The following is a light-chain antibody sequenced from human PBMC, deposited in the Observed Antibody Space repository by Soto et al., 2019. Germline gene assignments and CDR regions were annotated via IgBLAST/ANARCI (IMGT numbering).Light chain of an antibody. V-gene: IGKV3-11*01. J-gene: IGKJ1*01. CDR2: DAS. CDR3: QQRSNWPPS. Sequence: EIVLTQSPATLSLSPGERATLSCRASQSVSSYLAWYQQKHSQAPSLLIYDASNRATGISARFSGSGSGTDFTLTISSLEPEDFAVYYCQQRSNWPPSFGQGTKVDIK. CDR1: QSVSSY.